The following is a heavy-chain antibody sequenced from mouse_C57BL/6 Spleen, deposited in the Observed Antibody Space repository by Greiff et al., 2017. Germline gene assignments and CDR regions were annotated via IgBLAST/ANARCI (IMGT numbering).Heavy chain of an antibody. D-gene: IGHD2-2*01. Sequence: EVQGVESGGGLVKPGGSLKLSCAASGFTFSSYAMSWVRQTPEKRLEWVATISDGGSYTYYPDNVKGRFTITRDNAKNNLYLQMSHLKSEDTAMYYCARGYGYDVLYAMDYWGQGTSVTVSS. CDR3: ARGYGYDVLYAMDY. V-gene: IGHV5-4*01. CDR2: ISDGGSYT. CDR1: GFTFSSYA. J-gene: IGHJ4*01.